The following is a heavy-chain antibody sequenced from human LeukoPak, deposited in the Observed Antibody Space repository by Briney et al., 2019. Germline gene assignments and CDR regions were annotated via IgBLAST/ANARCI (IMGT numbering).Heavy chain of an antibody. CDR2: ISSSSSYI. Sequence: GGSLRLSCAASGFTFSSYSMNWVRQAPGKGLEWVSSISSSSSYIYYSDSVKGRFTISRDNAKNSLYLQMNSLRAEDTAVYYCAELGITMIGGVWGKGTTVTISS. CDR3: AELGITMIGGV. D-gene: IGHD3-10*02. CDR1: GFTFSSYS. V-gene: IGHV3-21*01. J-gene: IGHJ6*04.